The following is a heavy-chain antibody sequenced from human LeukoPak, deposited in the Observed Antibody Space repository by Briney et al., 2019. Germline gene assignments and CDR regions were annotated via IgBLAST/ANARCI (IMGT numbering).Heavy chain of an antibody. CDR3: ARVRMITFGGVIAPLDY. J-gene: IGHJ4*02. CDR1: GFTFSSYW. V-gene: IGHV3-74*01. Sequence: GGSLRLSCAASGFTFSSYWMHWVRQAPGKGLVWVSRINSDGSSTSYADSVKGRFTISRDNAKNTLYLQMNSLRAEDTAVYYCARVRMITFGGVIAPLDYWGQGTLVTVSS. D-gene: IGHD3-16*02. CDR2: INSDGSST.